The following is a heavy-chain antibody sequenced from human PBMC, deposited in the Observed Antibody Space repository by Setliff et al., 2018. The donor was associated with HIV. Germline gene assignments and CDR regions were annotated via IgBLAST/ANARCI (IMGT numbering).Heavy chain of an antibody. J-gene: IGHJ4*02. CDR2: IYYLGST. V-gene: IGHV4-59*08. CDR1: GYSISSHY. CDR3: ARGWMATLNGPLDQ. D-gene: IGHD5-12*01. Sequence: LSLTCTVSGYSISSHYWSWIRQPPGKGLEWSGYIYYLGSTSYNPSLRSRVTISIDTSKNQFSLKLSSVTAADTAMYYCARGWMATLNGPLDQWGQGTLVTVSS.